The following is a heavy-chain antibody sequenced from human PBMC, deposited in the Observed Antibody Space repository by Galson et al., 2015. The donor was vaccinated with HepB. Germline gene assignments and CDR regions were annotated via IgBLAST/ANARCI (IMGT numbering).Heavy chain of an antibody. CDR3: ARDGDLVVGATGAFDI. CDR2: TYYRSKWYN. V-gene: IGHV6-1*01. CDR1: GDSVSSNSAA. Sequence: CAISGDSVSSNSAAWNWIRQSPSRGLEWLGRTYYRSKWYNDYAVSVKSRITINPDTSKNQFSLQLNSVTPEDTAVYYCARDGDLVVGATGAFDIWGQGTMVTVSS. J-gene: IGHJ3*02. D-gene: IGHD1-26*01.